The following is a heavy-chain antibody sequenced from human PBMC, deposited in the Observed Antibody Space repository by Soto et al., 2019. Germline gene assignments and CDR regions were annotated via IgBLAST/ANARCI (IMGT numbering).Heavy chain of an antibody. CDR1: GGSVRDSY. J-gene: IGHJ4*02. V-gene: IGHV4-59*02. CDR3: ARVGHLNVYYASDY. CDR2: VSSSGTT. D-gene: IGHD3-3*01. Sequence: SETLSLTCTVSGGSVRDSYWTWIRQPPGKGLEWIGYVSSSGTTKYSPSLKSRVTMSVDTSKNQFSLKVNSVTTADTAVYYCARVGHLNVYYASDYWGQGIPVT.